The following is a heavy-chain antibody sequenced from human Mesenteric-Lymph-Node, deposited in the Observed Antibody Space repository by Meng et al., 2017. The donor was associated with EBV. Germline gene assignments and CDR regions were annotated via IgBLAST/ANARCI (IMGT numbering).Heavy chain of an antibody. CDR3: ARADSSGPWHFDY. CDR1: SGSISSSNW. Sequence: GSVPGLVRLSGTLSLTCSGSSGSISSSNWWSWVRQPPGKGLEWIGEIYHNGNTNYNPSLKSRVTISVDKSKNQFSLKLNSVTAADTAVYYCARADSSGPWHFDYWGQGTLVTVSS. V-gene: IGHV4-4*02. J-gene: IGHJ4*02. CDR2: IYHNGNT. D-gene: IGHD3-22*01.